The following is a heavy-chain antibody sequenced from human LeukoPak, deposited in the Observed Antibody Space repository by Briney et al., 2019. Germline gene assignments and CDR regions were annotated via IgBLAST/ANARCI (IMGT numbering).Heavy chain of an antibody. CDR2: FDPEDGET. CDR1: GYTLTQLS. CDR3: ATGLKYQLPFHFDY. J-gene: IGHJ4*02. D-gene: IGHD2-2*01. V-gene: IGHV1-24*01. Sequence: ASVKVSCKVSGYTLTQLSMHWVRQAPGKGLEWMGGFDPEDGETIYAQKFQGRVTMTEDTSTDTAYIELSSLRSEDTAVYYCATGLKYQLPFHFDYWGQGTLVTVSS.